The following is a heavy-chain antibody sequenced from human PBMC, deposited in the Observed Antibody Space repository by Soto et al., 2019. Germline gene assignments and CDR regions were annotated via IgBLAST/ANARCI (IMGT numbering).Heavy chain of an antibody. CDR3: ARGYSYGPNWESDALDI. CDR2: ISYHGSTE. D-gene: IGHD5-18*01. CDR1: GFSFSIYA. Sequence: QVQLVESGGGVVQPGRSLRLSCAASGFSFSIYAMHSVRQAPGKGLEWVAVISYHGSTEYYGDSVKGRFTISRDNSKNTLYLQMYSLRPEDTAIYYCARGYSYGPNWESDALDIWGQGAMVTVSS. J-gene: IGHJ3*02. V-gene: IGHV3-30-3*01.